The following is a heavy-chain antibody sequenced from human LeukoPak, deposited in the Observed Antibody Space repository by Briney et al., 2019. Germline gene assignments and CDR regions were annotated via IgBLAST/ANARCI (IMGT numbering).Heavy chain of an antibody. D-gene: IGHD2-8*01. V-gene: IGHV4-4*02. CDR2: ISLTGLT. CDR3: SRENGAFSPFGY. J-gene: IGHJ4*02. CDR1: GGSISNTNW. Sequence: SETLSLTCGVSGGSISNTNWWSWVRQPPGQGLEWIGEISLTGLTHYNPSLESRATVSLDKSKNQLSLNLTSATAADTAVYYCSRENGAFSPFGYWGQGTLVTVLS.